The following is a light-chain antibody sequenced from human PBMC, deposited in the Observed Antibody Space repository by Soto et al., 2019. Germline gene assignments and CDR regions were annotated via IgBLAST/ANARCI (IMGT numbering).Light chain of an antibody. Sequence: QSVLTQPASVSGSPGQSITISCTGTSSDVGSYNLVSWYQQHPGKAPKLMIYEGSKRPSGVSNRFSGSKSGNTSSLTISGLQGEDEADSYCCSYAGSSTYVFGTGTKVTVL. CDR2: EGS. CDR1: SSDVGSYNL. V-gene: IGLV2-23*01. CDR3: CSYAGSSTYV. J-gene: IGLJ1*01.